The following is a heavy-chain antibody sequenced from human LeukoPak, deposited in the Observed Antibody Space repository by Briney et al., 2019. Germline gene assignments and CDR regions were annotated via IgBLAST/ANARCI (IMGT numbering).Heavy chain of an antibody. J-gene: IGHJ4*02. Sequence: ASVKVSCKASGGTFSSYAISWVRQAPGQGLGWMGWINPNSGGTNYAQKFQGRVTMTRDTSISTAYMELSRLRSDDTAVYYCARDVSVTTFDYWGQGTLVTVSS. CDR1: GGTFSSYA. CDR3: ARDVSVTTFDY. D-gene: IGHD4-17*01. V-gene: IGHV1-2*02. CDR2: INPNSGGT.